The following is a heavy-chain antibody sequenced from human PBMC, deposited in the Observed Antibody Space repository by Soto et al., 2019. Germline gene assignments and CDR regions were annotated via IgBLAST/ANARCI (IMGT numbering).Heavy chain of an antibody. D-gene: IGHD3-22*01. J-gene: IGHJ4*02. V-gene: IGHV1-2*04. CDR1: GYTFTGYY. CDR3: ARGHYYDSSGRYYFEY. CDR2: INPNSGGT. Sequence: ASVKVSCKASGYTFTGYYMHWVRQAPGQGLEWMGWINPNSGGTNYAQKFQGWVTMTRDTSISTAYMELSRLRSDDTAVYYCARGHYYDSSGRYYFEYWGPGTLVTAPQ.